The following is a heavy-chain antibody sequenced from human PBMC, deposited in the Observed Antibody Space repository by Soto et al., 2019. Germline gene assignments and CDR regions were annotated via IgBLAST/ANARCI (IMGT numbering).Heavy chain of an antibody. V-gene: IGHV3-23*01. CDR2: ISGSGGST. D-gene: IGHD4-17*01. Sequence: EVQLLESGGGLVQPGGSLSLSCAASGFTFSSYAMSWVRQAPGKGLEWVSAISGSGGSTYYANSVKGRFTISRDNSKNTLYLQMNSLRAEDTAVYYCAKHGDYVFFSFDYWGQGTLVTVS. CDR3: AKHGDYVFFSFDY. CDR1: GFTFSSYA. J-gene: IGHJ4*02.